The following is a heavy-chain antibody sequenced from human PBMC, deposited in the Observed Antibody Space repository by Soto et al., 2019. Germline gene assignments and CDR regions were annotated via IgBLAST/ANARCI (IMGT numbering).Heavy chain of an antibody. CDR1: GYTFTSYG. Sequence: ASVKVSCKASGYTFTSYGISWVREAPGQGLEWMGWISAYNGNTNYAQKLQGRVTMTTDTSTSTAYMELRSLRSDDTAVYYCARGPSTNFGVVIIGLNSFDPWGQGTLVTVSS. D-gene: IGHD3-3*01. J-gene: IGHJ5*02. CDR2: ISAYNGNT. V-gene: IGHV1-18*01. CDR3: ARGPSTNFGVVIIGLNSFDP.